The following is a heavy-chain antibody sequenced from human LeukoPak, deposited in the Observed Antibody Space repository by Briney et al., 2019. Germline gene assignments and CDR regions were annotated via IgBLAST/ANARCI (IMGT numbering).Heavy chain of an antibody. V-gene: IGHV3-15*01. J-gene: IGHJ4*02. Sequence: GGSLRLSCAASGFTFSNAWMSWVRQAPGKGLEWVGRIKSKTDGGTTDYAAPVKGRFTISRDDSKNTLYLQMNSLRAEDTAVYYCARDPSGGTQPYFDYWGQGTLVTVSS. CDR2: IKSKTDGGTT. D-gene: IGHD1-26*01. CDR1: GFTFSNAW. CDR3: ARDPSGGTQPYFDY.